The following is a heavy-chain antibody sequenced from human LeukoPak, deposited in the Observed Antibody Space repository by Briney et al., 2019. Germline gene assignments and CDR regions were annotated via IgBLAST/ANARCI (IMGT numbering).Heavy chain of an antibody. CDR2: ISPYNGNT. Sequence: ASVKVSCKASGYTFTSYGISWVRQAPGQGLEWMGWISPYNGNTNYAQKLQGRVTMTTDTSTSTAYMELRSLRSDDTAVYYCASSDWNTPNWFDPWGQGTLVTVSS. V-gene: IGHV1-18*01. CDR3: ASSDWNTPNWFDP. J-gene: IGHJ5*02. D-gene: IGHD1/OR15-1a*01. CDR1: GYTFTSYG.